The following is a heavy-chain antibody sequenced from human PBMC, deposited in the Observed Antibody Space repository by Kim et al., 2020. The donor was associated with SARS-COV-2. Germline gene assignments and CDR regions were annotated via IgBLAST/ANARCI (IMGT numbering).Heavy chain of an antibody. Sequence: GGSLRLSCAASGFTFSSYGMHWVRQAPGKGLEWVAVIWYDGSNKYYADSVKGRFTISRDNSKNTLYLQMNSLRAEDTAVYYCASQQGDYVWGSYRSPAFDIWGQGTMVTVSS. D-gene: IGHD3-16*02. CDR2: IWYDGSNK. CDR3: ASQQGDYVWGSYRSPAFDI. V-gene: IGHV3-33*01. J-gene: IGHJ3*02. CDR1: GFTFSSYG.